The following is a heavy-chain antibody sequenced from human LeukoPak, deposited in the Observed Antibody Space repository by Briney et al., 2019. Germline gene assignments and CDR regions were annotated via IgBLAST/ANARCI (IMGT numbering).Heavy chain of an antibody. CDR2: IKQDGSEK. V-gene: IGHV3-7*01. Sequence: PGGSLRLSCAASGFTFSSYSMNWVRQAPGKGLEWVANIKQDGSEKYYVDSVKGRFTISRDNAKNSLHLQMNSLRAEDTAVYYCARRNWNDDSEWFDPWGQGTLVTVSS. CDR1: GFTFSSYS. J-gene: IGHJ5*02. CDR3: ARRNWNDDSEWFDP. D-gene: IGHD1-1*01.